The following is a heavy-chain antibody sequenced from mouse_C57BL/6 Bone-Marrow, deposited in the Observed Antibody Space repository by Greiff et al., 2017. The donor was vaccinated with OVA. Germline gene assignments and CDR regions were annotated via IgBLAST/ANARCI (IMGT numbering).Heavy chain of an antibody. V-gene: IGHV1-81*01. CDR1: GYTFTSYG. J-gene: IGHJ4*01. Sequence: VQLQQSGAELARPGASVKLSCKASGYTFTSYGISWVKQRTGQGLEWIGEIYPRSGNTYYNEKFKGKATLTADKSSSTAYMELRSLTSEASAVYFCANGGTTGNYYAMCYWGPGTSVTVSS. CDR2: IYPRSGNT. CDR3: ANGGTTGNYYAMCY. D-gene: IGHD2-14*01.